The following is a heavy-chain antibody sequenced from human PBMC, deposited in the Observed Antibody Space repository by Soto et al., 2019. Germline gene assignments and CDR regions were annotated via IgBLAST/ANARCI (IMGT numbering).Heavy chain of an antibody. V-gene: IGHV3-23*01. CDR1: GFTFSSYA. J-gene: IGHJ3*02. D-gene: IGHD6-19*01. Sequence: GGSLRLSCAASGFTFSSYAMSWVRQAPGKGLEWVSAISGSGGSTYYADSVKGRFTISRDNSKNTLYLQMNSLRAEDTAVYYCAKDSTSEWLVRDDAFDIWGQGTMVTVSS. CDR3: AKDSTSEWLVRDDAFDI. CDR2: ISGSGGST.